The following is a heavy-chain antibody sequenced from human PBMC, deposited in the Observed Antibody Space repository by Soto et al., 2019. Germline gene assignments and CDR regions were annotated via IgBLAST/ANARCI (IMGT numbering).Heavy chain of an antibody. D-gene: IGHD3-3*01. CDR1: GYTFTSYY. V-gene: IGHV1-46*01. J-gene: IGHJ5*02. CDR3: ARDWRRITIFGVVIPPDNWFDP. CDR2: INPSGGST. Sequence: ASVKVSCKASGYTFTSYYMHWVRQAPGQGLEWMGIINPSGGSTSYAQKFQGRVTMTRDTSTSTVYMELSSLRSEDTAVYYCARDWRRITIFGVVIPPDNWFDPWGQGTLVTVSS.